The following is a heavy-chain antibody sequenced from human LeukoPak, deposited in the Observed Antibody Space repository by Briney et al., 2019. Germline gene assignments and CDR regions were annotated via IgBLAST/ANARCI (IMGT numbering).Heavy chain of an antibody. CDR3: ARDSSSSWRPINRGFDY. D-gene: IGHD6-13*01. V-gene: IGHV1-18*01. Sequence: ASVKVSCKASGYTFTSYGISWVRQAPGQGLEWMGWISAYNGNTNYAQKLQGRVTMTTDTSTSTAYMELRSLRSDDTAVYYCARDSSSSWRPINRGFDYWGQGTLVTVSS. CDR2: ISAYNGNT. J-gene: IGHJ4*02. CDR1: GYTFTSYG.